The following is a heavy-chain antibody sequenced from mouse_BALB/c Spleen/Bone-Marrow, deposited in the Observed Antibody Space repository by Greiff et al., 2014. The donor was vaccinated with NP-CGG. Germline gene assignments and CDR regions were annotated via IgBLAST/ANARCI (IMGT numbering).Heavy chain of an antibody. J-gene: IGHJ4*01. CDR3: TRSGYVMDY. Sequence: LQQSGSELVRPGASVKLSCKASGYTFTSYWMHWVKQRPGQGLEWLGNIYPCTGSINYDEKFKSKATLTVDTSSSTAYMQLSGLTSEDSAVYYCTRSGYVMDYWGQGTSVTVSS. D-gene: IGHD3-1*01. V-gene: IGHV1S22*01. CDR1: GYTFTSYW. CDR2: IYPCTGSI.